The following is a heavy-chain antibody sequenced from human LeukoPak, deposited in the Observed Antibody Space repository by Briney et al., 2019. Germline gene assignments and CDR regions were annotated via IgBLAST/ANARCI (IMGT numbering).Heavy chain of an antibody. CDR1: GYTFTSYA. Sequence: ASVKVSCKASGYTFTSYAMNWVRQAPGQGLEWMGWINTNTGNPTYAQGFTGRFVFSLDTSVSTAYLQISSLKAVDTAVYYCARVTHSSGWYLTGYWGQGTLVTVSS. CDR2: INTNTGNP. CDR3: ARVTHSSGWYLTGY. J-gene: IGHJ4*02. D-gene: IGHD6-19*01. V-gene: IGHV7-4-1*02.